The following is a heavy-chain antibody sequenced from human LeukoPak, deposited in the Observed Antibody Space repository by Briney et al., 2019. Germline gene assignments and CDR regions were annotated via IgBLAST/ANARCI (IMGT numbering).Heavy chain of an antibody. V-gene: IGHV1-69*08. CDR3: TRVNLRGSQYNWFDP. Sequence: SVKVSCKTSGGSLSSHIFSWVRQAPGQGLEWMGKITPIIDTAKYSQKFQGRVTITADKSTTTVYMELSSLKSGDTAVYYCTRVNLRGSQYNWFDPWGQGTLVTVSS. J-gene: IGHJ5*02. CDR2: ITPIIDTA. D-gene: IGHD1-26*01. CDR1: GGSLSSHI.